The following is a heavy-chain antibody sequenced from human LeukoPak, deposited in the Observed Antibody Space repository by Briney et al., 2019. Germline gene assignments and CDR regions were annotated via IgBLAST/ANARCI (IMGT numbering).Heavy chain of an antibody. CDR3: ARDGCSGGSCLGSFGMDV. J-gene: IGHJ6*02. Sequence: ASVKVSCKASGYTFTSYGISWVRQAPGQGLEWMGWINPNSGGTNYAQKFQGRVTMTRDTSISTAYMELSRLRSDDTAVYYCARDGCSGGSCLGSFGMDVWGQGTTVTVSS. CDR1: GYTFTSYG. D-gene: IGHD2-15*01. V-gene: IGHV1-2*02. CDR2: INPNSGGT.